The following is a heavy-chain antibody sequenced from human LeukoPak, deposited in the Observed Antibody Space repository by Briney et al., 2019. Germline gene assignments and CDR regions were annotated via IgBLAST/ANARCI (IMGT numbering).Heavy chain of an antibody. CDR3: AKESGIIWFGESLFDY. D-gene: IGHD3-10*01. CDR1: GFTFSSYA. Sequence: GGSLRLSCAASGFTFSSYAMSWVRQAPGKALEWVSAISGSGGSTYYADSVKGRFTISRDNSKNTLYLQMNSLGAEDTAVYYCAKESGIIWFGESLFDYWGQGTLVTVSS. J-gene: IGHJ4*02. V-gene: IGHV3-23*01. CDR2: ISGSGGST.